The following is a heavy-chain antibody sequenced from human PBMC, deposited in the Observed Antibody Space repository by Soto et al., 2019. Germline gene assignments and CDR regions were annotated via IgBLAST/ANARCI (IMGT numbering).Heavy chain of an antibody. CDR3: ARKHSSDATGYDYFDS. V-gene: IGHV3-21*01. J-gene: IGHJ4*02. Sequence: EVQLVESGGGLVEPGGSLRLSCTGSGFSFYDSDMTWVRQAPGKGLEWVSSISSGGSFMFYAESFKGRFTISRNNAKNSLFLQMNSLRVEDTSSYYCARKHSSDATGYDYFDSWGQGTLVTVSS. CDR1: GFSFYDSD. CDR2: ISSGGSFM. D-gene: IGHD3-3*01.